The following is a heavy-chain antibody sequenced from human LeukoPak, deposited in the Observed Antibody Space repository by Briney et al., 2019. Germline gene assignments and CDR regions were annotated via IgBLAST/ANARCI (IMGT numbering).Heavy chain of an antibody. Sequence: SETLSLTCAISGGSISSSNWWSWVRQPPGKGLEWIGEIYHSGSTNYNPSLKSRVTISVDKSKNQFSLKLSSVTAADTAVYYCARDLQWLYYYDGMDVWGQGTTVTVSS. CDR2: IYHSGST. V-gene: IGHV4-4*02. CDR3: ARDLQWLYYYDGMDV. J-gene: IGHJ6*02. D-gene: IGHD6-19*01. CDR1: GGSISSSNW.